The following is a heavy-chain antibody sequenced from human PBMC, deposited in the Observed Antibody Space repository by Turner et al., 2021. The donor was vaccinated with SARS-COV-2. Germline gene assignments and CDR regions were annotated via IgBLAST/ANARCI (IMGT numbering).Heavy chain of an antibody. D-gene: IGHD3-3*01. J-gene: IGHJ4*02. V-gene: IGHV1-3*04. CDR1: GYTFTRYG. CDR3: ARPYYDFWSGYQFASFDY. CDR2: INTGNGNT. Sequence: QVQLVQSGAEVKKPGASVKVSCKASGYTFTRYGMHWVRQAPGQRLEWMGWINTGNGNTYYSQKYQGRVTIARDTSASTAYMELTSLRSEDTAVYYCARPYYDFWSGYQFASFDYWGQGTLVTVSS.